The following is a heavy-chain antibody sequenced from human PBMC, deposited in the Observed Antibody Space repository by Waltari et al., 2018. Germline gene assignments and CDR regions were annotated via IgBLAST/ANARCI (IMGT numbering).Heavy chain of an antibody. V-gene: IGHV4-39*01. CDR2: MQYRGST. D-gene: IGHD4-17*01. Sequence: HLQLQESGPGLVKPSETLSSTCTVSVGSLSTTYNWGWIRQPPGKGLEWMGNMQYRGSTFYNPSLESRVTISLDTWKNQFSLRLSSVGAADTAVYFCGRIAFGDEGGYFQYWGQGTLVTVSS. J-gene: IGHJ1*01. CDR1: VGSLSTTYN. CDR3: GRIAFGDEGGYFQY.